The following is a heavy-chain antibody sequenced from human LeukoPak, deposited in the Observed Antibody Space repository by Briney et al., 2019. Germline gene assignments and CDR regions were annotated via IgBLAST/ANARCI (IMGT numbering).Heavy chain of an antibody. V-gene: IGHV4-59*12. CDR2: IYYSGST. D-gene: IGHD2-2*03. J-gene: IGHJ4*02. Sequence: SETLSLTCTVSGDSISSYYWSWIRQPPGKGLEWIGYIYYSGSTYYNPSLKSRVTISVDTSKNQFSLKLSSVTAADTAVYYCARDGYCSSTSCRPAFDYWGQGTLVTVSS. CDR1: GDSISSYY. CDR3: ARDGYCSSTSCRPAFDY.